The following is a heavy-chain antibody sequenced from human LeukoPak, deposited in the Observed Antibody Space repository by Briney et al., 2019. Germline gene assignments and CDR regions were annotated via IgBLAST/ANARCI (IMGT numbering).Heavy chain of an antibody. CDR1: GGSISSYY. CDR2: IYYSGST. CDR3: ARHSGYSGYNYD. J-gene: IGHJ4*02. Sequence: SETLSLTCTVSGGSISSYYWSWIRQPPWKGLAWIGYIYYSGSTNYNPSLKSRVTISVDTSKNQFSLKLSSVTDADTAVYYCARHSGYSGYNYDWGQGTLVTVSS. D-gene: IGHD5-12*01. V-gene: IGHV4-59*01.